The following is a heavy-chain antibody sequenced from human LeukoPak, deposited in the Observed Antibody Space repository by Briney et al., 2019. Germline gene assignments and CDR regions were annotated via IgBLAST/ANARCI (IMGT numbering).Heavy chain of an antibody. V-gene: IGHV3-30*04. J-gene: IGHJ5*02. D-gene: IGHD2-2*01. CDR1: GFTFSSYA. CDR2: ISYDGSNK. CDR3: ARDLIVVTTQFDP. Sequence: GGSLRLSCAASGFTFSSYAMHWVRQAPGKGLEWVAVISYDGSNKYYADSVKGRFTNSRDNSKNTLYLQMNSLRAEDTAVYYCARDLIVVTTQFDPWGQGTLVTVSS.